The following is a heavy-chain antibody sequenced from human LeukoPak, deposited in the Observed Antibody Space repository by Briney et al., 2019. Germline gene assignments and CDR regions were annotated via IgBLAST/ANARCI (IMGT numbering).Heavy chain of an antibody. CDR3: ARGRIAVAGPDY. V-gene: IGHV4-39*07. D-gene: IGHD6-19*01. J-gene: IGHJ4*02. Sequence: SETLSLTCTVSGGSISSSSYYWGWIRQPPGKGLEWIGSIYYSGSTYYNPSLKSRVTISVDTSKNQFSLKLSSVTAADTAVYYCARGRIAVAGPDYWGQGTLVTVSS. CDR1: GGSISSSSYY. CDR2: IYYSGST.